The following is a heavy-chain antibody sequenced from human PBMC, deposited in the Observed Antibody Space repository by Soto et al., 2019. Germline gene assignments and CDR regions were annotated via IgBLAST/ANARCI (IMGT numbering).Heavy chain of an antibody. Sequence: EVQLLESGGGLVQPGGSLRLSCAASGFTFSSYAMSWVRQAPGKGLEWVSTITHSGGNTHYVGSVKGRFTISRDNSKNTLYLLLNSLSAEDTAVYYCAKDPPHYGLAVEQWFDSWGQGTLVTVSS. CDR2: ITHSGGNT. D-gene: IGHD6-19*01. CDR1: GFTFSSYA. CDR3: AKDPPHYGLAVEQWFDS. V-gene: IGHV3-23*01. J-gene: IGHJ5*01.